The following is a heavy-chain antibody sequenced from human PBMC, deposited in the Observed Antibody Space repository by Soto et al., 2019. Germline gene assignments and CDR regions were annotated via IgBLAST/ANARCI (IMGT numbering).Heavy chain of an antibody. Sequence: EVQLAESGGGLVLAGGSLRLSCAASGFSFVSYWMHWVRQVPGEGLAWVSRINGNADNSDYADSVKGRFTISRDNAMSRRYWQMGSLRADETGVYYCVRDFRGAVAGSEFNHWGQGTLVTFSS. CDR3: VRDFRGAVAGSEFNH. CDR2: INGNADNS. J-gene: IGHJ4*02. CDR1: GFSFVSYW. V-gene: IGHV3-74*01. D-gene: IGHD6-19*01.